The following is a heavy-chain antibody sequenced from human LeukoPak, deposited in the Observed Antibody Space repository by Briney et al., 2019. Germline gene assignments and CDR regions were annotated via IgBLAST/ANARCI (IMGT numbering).Heavy chain of an antibody. CDR2: INWNGGNT. D-gene: IGHD2-15*01. J-gene: IGHJ5*02. Sequence: GGSLRLSCAASGFTFDDYGMSWVRQGPGKGLEWVSGINWNGGNTGYADSVKGRFTIFRDDAKNSLYLEMDSLRVEDTALYYCARTSDGSWFDPWGQGTLVTVSS. CDR1: GFTFDDYG. CDR3: ARTSDGSWFDP. V-gene: IGHV3-20*04.